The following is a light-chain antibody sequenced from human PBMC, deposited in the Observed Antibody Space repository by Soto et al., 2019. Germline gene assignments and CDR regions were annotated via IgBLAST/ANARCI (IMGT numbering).Light chain of an antibody. J-gene: IGLJ1*01. Sequence: QSVLTQPASVSGSPGQSITISCTGTSSDVGAWNYVSWYQQHPGKAPKLMIYEVSSRPSGISNRFSGSKSGHTASLTISGLQAEDEAAYYCSSYTSTNTLYVFGTGTKVTVL. CDR1: SSDVGAWNY. CDR2: EVS. V-gene: IGLV2-14*01. CDR3: SSYTSTNTLYV.